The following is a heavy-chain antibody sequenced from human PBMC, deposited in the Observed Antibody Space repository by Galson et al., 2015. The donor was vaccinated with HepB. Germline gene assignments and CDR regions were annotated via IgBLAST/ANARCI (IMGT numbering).Heavy chain of an antibody. CDR1: GFTFSDYY. V-gene: IGHV3-11*06. J-gene: IGHJ4*02. CDR2: ISSSSSYT. D-gene: IGHD6-13*01. Sequence: SLRLSCAASGFTFSDYYMSWIRQAPGKGLEWVSYISSSSSYTNYADSVKGRFTISRDNAKNSLYLQMNSLRAEDTAVYYCARPPIAAAHLSFHFDYWGQGTLVTVSS. CDR3: ARPPIAAAHLSFHFDY.